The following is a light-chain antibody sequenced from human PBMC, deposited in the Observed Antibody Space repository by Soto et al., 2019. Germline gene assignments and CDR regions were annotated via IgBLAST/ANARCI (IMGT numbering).Light chain of an antibody. CDR1: RSDVGNYKY. V-gene: IGLV2-11*01. Sequence: QSVLTQPRSVSGSPGQSVTVSCTGTRSDVGNYKYVTWYQQHPGKAPKVLIYDVSKRPSGVPDRFSGSKSGNTASLTISGLQPEDEGDYYCYSYAGSYTWVFGGGTKLTVL. CDR3: YSYAGSYTWV. CDR2: DVS. J-gene: IGLJ3*02.